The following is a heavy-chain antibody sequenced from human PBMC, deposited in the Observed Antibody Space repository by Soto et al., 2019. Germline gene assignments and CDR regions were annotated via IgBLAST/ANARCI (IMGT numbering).Heavy chain of an antibody. V-gene: IGHV3-53*02. Sequence: EVQLVETGGGFVQPGGSLRLSCVASGFTVSSHYMTWVRQTPGKGLGWVSIIYASDSTFYADSVKGRFTISRDNSKNTVYLQLNSLRAEDTAVYYCATPVTRLIAFDLWGQGTMVTVSS. D-gene: IGHD4-17*01. CDR2: IYASDST. CDR3: ATPVTRLIAFDL. CDR1: GFTVSSHY. J-gene: IGHJ3*01.